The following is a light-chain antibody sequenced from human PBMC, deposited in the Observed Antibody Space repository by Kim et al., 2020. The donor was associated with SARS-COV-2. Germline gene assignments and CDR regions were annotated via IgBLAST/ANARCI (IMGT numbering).Light chain of an antibody. V-gene: IGKV3-20*01. CDR2: GAS. Sequence: PGESAPLSCRASQSISNNYLAWYQQKPGQAPRLLIYGASSRATGIPDRFSGSGSGADFTLTISRLEPEDFAVYYCQQYGNSPGYTFGQGTKLEI. J-gene: IGKJ2*01. CDR3: QQYGNSPGYT. CDR1: QSISNNY.